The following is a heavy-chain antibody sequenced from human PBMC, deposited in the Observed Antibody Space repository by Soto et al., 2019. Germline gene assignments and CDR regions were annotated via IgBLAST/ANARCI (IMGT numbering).Heavy chain of an antibody. CDR1: GYTFTSYG. CDR2: ISPYSGNT. CDR3: ARGAWDYSDSYSDY. D-gene: IGHD3-16*01. Sequence: QVQLVQSGSELKKPGASVKVSCKASGYTFTSYGLCWVRQAPGQGLEWMGWISPYSGNTNYAQNFQGRVTMTTDTSTRTAYMDLRSLRSDDTAVYYCARGAWDYSDSYSDYWGQGTLVTVSS. J-gene: IGHJ4*02. V-gene: IGHV1-18*01.